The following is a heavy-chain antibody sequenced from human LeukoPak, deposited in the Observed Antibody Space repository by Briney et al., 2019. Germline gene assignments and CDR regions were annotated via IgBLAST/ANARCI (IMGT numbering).Heavy chain of an antibody. Sequence: GGSLRLSCAASGFTVSSTYMSWVRQSPGKGLEWVSVVYKDGKMFYIDSVKGRFAISRDNSKNTLYLQMNSLRAEDTAVYYCAGDRATSYFDYWGQGALVTISS. CDR3: AGDRATSYFDY. J-gene: IGHJ4*02. V-gene: IGHV3-53*01. CDR1: GFTVSSTY. D-gene: IGHD1-26*01. CDR2: VYKDGKM.